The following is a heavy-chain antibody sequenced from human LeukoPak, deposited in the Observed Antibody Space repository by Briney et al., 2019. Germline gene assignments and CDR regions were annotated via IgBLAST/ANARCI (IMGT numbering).Heavy chain of an antibody. D-gene: IGHD5-12*01. Sequence: SETLSLTCAVYGGSFSGYYWSWIHQPPGKGLEWIGEINHSGSTNYNPSLKSRVTISVDTSKNQFSLKLSSVTAADTAVYYCARARKGYPRYFDLWGRGTLVTVSS. J-gene: IGHJ2*01. CDR2: INHSGST. CDR1: GGSFSGYY. CDR3: ARARKGYPRYFDL. V-gene: IGHV4-34*01.